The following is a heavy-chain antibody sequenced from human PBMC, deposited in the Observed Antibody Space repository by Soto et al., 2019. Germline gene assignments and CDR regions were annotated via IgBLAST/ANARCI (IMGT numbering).Heavy chain of an antibody. CDR2: IYPGDSDT. D-gene: IGHD3-10*01. J-gene: IGHJ4*02. CDR3: ARLSFGENTYFDF. CDR1: GYSDTRYL. Sequence: EAQNLSCTRLGYSDTRYLSGCVRKLTGKGLEWMGIIYPGDSDTRYSPSFQGQVTISADKSISTAYLQWSSLKASDTAMYYCARLSFGENTYFDFRGQGNLVTVSS. V-gene: IGHV5-51*01.